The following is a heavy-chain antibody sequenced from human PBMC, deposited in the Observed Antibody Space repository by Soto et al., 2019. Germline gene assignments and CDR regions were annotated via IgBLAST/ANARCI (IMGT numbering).Heavy chain of an antibody. CDR2: ISGSGGST. D-gene: IGHD4-17*01. V-gene: IGHV3-23*01. J-gene: IGHJ4*02. CDR1: GFTFCSYA. Sequence: GGSLRLSCAASGFTFCSYAMGWVRQAPGKGLEWVSAISGSGGSTYYADSVKGRFTISRDNSKNTLYLQMNSLRAEDTAVYYCANCPTTVTTDYFDYWGQGTLVTVSS. CDR3: ANCPTTVTTDYFDY.